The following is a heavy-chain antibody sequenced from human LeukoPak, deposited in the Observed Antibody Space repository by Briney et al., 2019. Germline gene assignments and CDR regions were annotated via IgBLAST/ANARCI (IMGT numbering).Heavy chain of an antibody. CDR3: ARQYCSGGSCYGGYFDY. CDR2: IYSGVSK. Sequence: PGGSLRLSCAASGFTVSSNYMSWVSQPPREGLGWVSVIYSGVSKYYADSVKAGFTISRDNYKNTLYLQMNSLRAEDTAVYYCARQYCSGGSCYGGYFDYWGQGTLVTVSS. J-gene: IGHJ4*02. CDR1: GFTVSSNY. V-gene: IGHV3-53*01. D-gene: IGHD2-15*01.